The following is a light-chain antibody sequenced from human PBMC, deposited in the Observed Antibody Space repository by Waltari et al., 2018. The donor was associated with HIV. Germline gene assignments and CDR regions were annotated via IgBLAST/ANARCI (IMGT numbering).Light chain of an antibody. Sequence: DIQMTQSPSSLHASIGDRVTITCQATQNIKGNLNWFQQKSGRAPKLLIYAGANLETGVPPRFSGGGSSTDYTLTITNLQPDDTGTYYCLQYDNLPYTFGQGTTLEI. CDR2: AGA. V-gene: IGKV1-33*01. J-gene: IGKJ2*01. CDR1: QNIKGN. CDR3: LQYDNLPYT.